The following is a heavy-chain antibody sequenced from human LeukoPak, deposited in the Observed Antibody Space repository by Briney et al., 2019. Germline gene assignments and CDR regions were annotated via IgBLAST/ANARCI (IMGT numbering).Heavy chain of an antibody. D-gene: IGHD6-19*01. CDR3: ARSSGWLKLL. CDR1: GDSVSSNTLT. Sequence: SQTLSLTCAISGDSVSSNTLTWTWIRQSPSKGLERLGRTYYRSKWYNEYTVSMKSRITINPDTSKNQFSLHLDSVTPEDTAVYYCARSSGWLKLLWGPGTLVTVSS. CDR2: TYYRSKWYN. V-gene: IGHV6-1*01. J-gene: IGHJ3*01.